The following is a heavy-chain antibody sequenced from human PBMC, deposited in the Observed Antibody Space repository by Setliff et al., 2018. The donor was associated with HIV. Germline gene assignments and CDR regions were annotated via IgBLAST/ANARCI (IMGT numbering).Heavy chain of an antibody. CDR3: ARGSWAGYESGGYYHFDF. V-gene: IGHV3-48*01. Sequence: GGSLRLSCATSGFTFKNYRMNWVRQTPGKGLGWVGDIDYRTNIASYADAVRGRFTISRDNADNSLFLQMNGLRAEDTALYFCARGSWAGYESGGYYHFDFWGQGTLVTVSS. J-gene: IGHJ4*02. D-gene: IGHD3-22*01. CDR1: GFTFKNYR. CDR2: IDYRTNIA.